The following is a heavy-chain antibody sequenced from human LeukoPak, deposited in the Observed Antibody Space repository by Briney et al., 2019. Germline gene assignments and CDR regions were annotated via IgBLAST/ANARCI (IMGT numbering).Heavy chain of an antibody. CDR1: GFTFSSYG. V-gene: IGHV3-30*18. D-gene: IGHD3-10*01. Sequence: GGSLRLSCAASGFTFSSYGMHWVRQAPGRGLEWVAVISYDGSNKYYADSVKGRFTISRDNSKNTLYLQMNSLRAEDTAVYYCAKDADYYGSGSYSYYFDYWGQGTLVTVSS. CDR3: AKDADYYGSGSYSYYFDY. J-gene: IGHJ4*02. CDR2: ISYDGSNK.